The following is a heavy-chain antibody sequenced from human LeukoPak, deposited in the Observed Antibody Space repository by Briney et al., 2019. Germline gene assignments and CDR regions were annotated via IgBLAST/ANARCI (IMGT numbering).Heavy chain of an antibody. CDR1: GVSISSGGYY. D-gene: IGHD2-21*02. Sequence: SQTLSLTCTVSGVSISSGGYYWSCIRQHPGQGLESIGYSDDSGSSYYNPSLKSRITISVDTSKNQSSLKLSSVTAADTAVYYCAREVVVTGNWFDPWGQGTLVTVSS. V-gene: IGHV4-31*02. CDR3: AREVVVTGNWFDP. J-gene: IGHJ5*02. CDR2: SDDSGSS.